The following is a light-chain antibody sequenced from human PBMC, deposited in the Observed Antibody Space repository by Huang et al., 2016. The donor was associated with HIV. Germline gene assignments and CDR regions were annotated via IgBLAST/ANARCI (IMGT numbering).Light chain of an antibody. CDR2: GAS. V-gene: IGKV1-39*01. CDR1: QIINKY. CDR3: QQSYNIPRT. J-gene: IGKJ2*01. Sequence: DIQMTHAPPSLSAAVGDRVIITCRASQIINKYLNWYQQMPGRAPKLLISGASSLQGGVSSRFSGSGSGTDFTLTIRDLQPEDTATYHCQQSYNIPRTFGQGTLLEI.